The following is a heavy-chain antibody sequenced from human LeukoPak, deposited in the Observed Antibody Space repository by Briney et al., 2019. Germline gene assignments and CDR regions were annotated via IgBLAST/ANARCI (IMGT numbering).Heavy chain of an antibody. V-gene: IGHV3-23*01. CDR3: AKVSGYCSSTSCYKYYFDY. J-gene: IGHJ4*02. CDR2: ISGSGGST. Sequence: PGGSLRLSCAASGFTFSSYAMSWVRQAPGKGLEWVSAISGSGGSTYYADSVKGRFTISRDNSKNTLYLQMNSLRAEDTAVYYCAKVSGYCSSTSCYKYYFDYWGQGTLVTVSS. CDR1: GFTFSSYA. D-gene: IGHD2-2*02.